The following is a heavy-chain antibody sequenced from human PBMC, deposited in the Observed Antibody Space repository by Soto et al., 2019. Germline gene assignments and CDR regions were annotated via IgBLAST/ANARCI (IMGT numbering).Heavy chain of an antibody. D-gene: IGHD2-15*01. J-gene: IGHJ3*02. CDR1: GFTFRSYA. Sequence: EVQLLESGGGLVEPGGSLRLSCAASGFTFRSYAMTWVRQAPGKGLEWLSYTGGGGVSTYYADSGKGRFTSSRDDSKNTLYLQMNSLRAEDSALYYCAKVVGGGSHHDAFDIWGQGTMVTVSS. CDR3: AKVVGGGSHHDAFDI. CDR2: TGGGGVST. V-gene: IGHV3-23*01.